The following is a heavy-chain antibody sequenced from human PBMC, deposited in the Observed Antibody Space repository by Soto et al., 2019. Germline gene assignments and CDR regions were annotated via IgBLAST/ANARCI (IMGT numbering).Heavy chain of an antibody. Sequence: LSLTCTVSGGSISLHYWSWIRQPPGKGLEWIGYIYYSGSTTYNPSLKSRVTISADTSKNQFSLKLTSVTAADTAGYYCARDAGGPFDNWGQGTLVTVSS. J-gene: IGHJ4*02. CDR2: IYYSGST. V-gene: IGHV4-59*11. CDR1: GGSISLHY. CDR3: ARDAGGPFDN. D-gene: IGHD2-15*01.